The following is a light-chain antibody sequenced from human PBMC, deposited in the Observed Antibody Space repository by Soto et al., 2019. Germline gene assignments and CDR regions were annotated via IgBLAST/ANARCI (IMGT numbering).Light chain of an antibody. CDR3: WRSVSTPWK. V-gene: IGKV3D-15*01. Sequence: EIVVSQNIGSASGWEGEKTTLSAGASQSVSSNLAWYQQKPGQAPRLLIFGASTRAAGFPDRFSVSGAGTGFRLTFSILEPEEIALYYCWRSVSTPWKFGQGTKVDIK. CDR2: GAS. J-gene: IGKJ1*01. CDR1: QSVSSN.